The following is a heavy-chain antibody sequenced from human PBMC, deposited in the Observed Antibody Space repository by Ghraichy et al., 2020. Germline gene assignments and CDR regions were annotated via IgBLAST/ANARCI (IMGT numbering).Heavy chain of an antibody. CDR3: AKDRGAADYGDSFDY. D-gene: IGHD4-17*01. CDR1: GFTFSSYG. J-gene: IGHJ4*02. Sequence: GGSLTLSCAASGFTFSSYGMHWVRQAPGKGLEWVAFIRYDGSNKYYADSVKGRFTISRDNSKNTLYLQMNSLRAEDTAVYYCAKDRGAADYGDSFDYWGQGTLVTVSS. V-gene: IGHV3-30*02. CDR2: IRYDGSNK.